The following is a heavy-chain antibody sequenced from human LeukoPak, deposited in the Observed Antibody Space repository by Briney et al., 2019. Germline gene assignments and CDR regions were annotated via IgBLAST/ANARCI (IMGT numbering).Heavy chain of an antibody. J-gene: IGHJ3*02. D-gene: IGHD2-2*02. V-gene: IGHV1-69*05. Sequence: SVKVSCKASGGTVSSYAISWVRQAPGQGLEWMGGIIPIFGTANYAQKFQGRVTITTDESTSTAYMELSSLRSEDTAVYYCARTGPHCSSTSCYTGNGAFDIWGQGTMVTVSS. CDR2: IIPIFGTA. CDR3: ARTGPHCSSTSCYTGNGAFDI. CDR1: GGTVSSYA.